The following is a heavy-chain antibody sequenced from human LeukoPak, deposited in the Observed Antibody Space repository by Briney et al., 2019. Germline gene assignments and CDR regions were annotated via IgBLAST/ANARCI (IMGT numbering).Heavy chain of an antibody. V-gene: IGHV4-61*02. CDR1: GGSISSGSYY. Sequence: SETLSLTCTVSGGSISSGSYYWSWIRQPAGKGLEWIGRIYTSGSTNYNPSLKSRVTISVDRSKNQFSLKLSSVTAADTAVYYCARIRDASSSPGYYYYYMDVWGKGTTVTVSS. D-gene: IGHD6-6*01. CDR2: IYTSGST. J-gene: IGHJ6*03. CDR3: ARIRDASSSPGYYYYYMDV.